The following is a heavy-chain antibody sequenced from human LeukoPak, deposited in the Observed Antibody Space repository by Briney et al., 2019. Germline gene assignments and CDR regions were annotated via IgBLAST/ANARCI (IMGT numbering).Heavy chain of an antibody. CDR2: ISTYNGNT. V-gene: IGHV1-18*01. Sequence: ASVKVSCKASGYTFTSYGISWVRQAPGRGLEWMGWISTYNGNTNYAQKLQGRVTMTTDTSTSTAYMELRSLRSDDTAVYYCARVIAHKAEGGGFDPWGQGTLVTVSS. J-gene: IGHJ5*02. CDR1: GYTFTSYG. CDR3: ARVIAHKAEGGGFDP. D-gene: IGHD3-16*01.